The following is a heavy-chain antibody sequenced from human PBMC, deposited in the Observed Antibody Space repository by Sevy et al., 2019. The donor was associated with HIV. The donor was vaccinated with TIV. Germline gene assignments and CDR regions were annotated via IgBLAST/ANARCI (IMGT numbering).Heavy chain of an antibody. CDR1: GYTFASYD. D-gene: IGHD7-27*01. V-gene: IGHV1-8*01. Sequence: ASVKVSCKASGYTFASYDINWVRQATGQGLEWMGWIKPNSGNTGYAQKFQGRVTMTRNTSISTAYMELSSLRSEDTAVYYCARGRLTGIGFDYWGQGTLVTVSS. CDR3: ARGRLTGIGFDY. CDR2: IKPNSGNT. J-gene: IGHJ4*02.